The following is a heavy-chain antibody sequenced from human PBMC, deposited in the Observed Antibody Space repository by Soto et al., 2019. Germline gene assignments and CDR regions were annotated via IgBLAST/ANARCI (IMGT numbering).Heavy chain of an antibody. J-gene: IGHJ4*02. CDR2: IYSGGST. D-gene: IGHD6-19*01. V-gene: IGHV3-66*01. CDR1: GFTVSSNY. CDR3: AREGYSSGWALDY. Sequence: EVQLVESGGGLVQPGGSLRLSCAASGFTVSSNYMSWVRQAPGKGLEWVSVIYSGGSTYYADSVKGRFTISRDNSKNTLSLQMNSLRAEDTAVYYCAREGYSSGWALDYWGQGTLVTVSS.